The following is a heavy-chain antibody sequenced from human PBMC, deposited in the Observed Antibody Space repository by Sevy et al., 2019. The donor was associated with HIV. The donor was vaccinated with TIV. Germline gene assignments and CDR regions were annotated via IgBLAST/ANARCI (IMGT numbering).Heavy chain of an antibody. J-gene: IGHJ5*01. V-gene: IGHV4-59*11. CDR3: AGENAWGRGYS. D-gene: IGHD1-26*01. CDR2: IYYNGHI. Sequence: SETLSLTCTVSGGSITSLYWNWIRQPPGKGREWIANIYYNGHINYNPSLKSRVTLSLDTSKNQFSLRLSSVTPGDTAMYYCAGENAWGRGYSRGQGTLVTVSS. CDR1: GGSITSLY.